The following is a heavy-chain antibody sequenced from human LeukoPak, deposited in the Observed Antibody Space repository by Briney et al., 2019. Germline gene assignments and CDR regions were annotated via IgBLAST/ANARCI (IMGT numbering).Heavy chain of an antibody. Sequence: SETLSLTCTVSGGSISSYYWSWIRQPPGKGLEWIGYIYYSGSTNYNPSLKSRVTISVDTSKNQFSLKLSSVTAADTAVYYCARGYSGYDRYFDYWGQGTLVTVSS. V-gene: IGHV4-59*08. CDR1: GGSISSYY. D-gene: IGHD5-12*01. J-gene: IGHJ4*02. CDR2: IYYSGST. CDR3: ARGYSGYDRYFDY.